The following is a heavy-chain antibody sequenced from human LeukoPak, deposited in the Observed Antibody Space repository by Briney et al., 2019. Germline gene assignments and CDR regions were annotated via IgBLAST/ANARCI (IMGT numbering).Heavy chain of an antibody. J-gene: IGHJ4*02. CDR2: ISAYNGNT. Sequence: GASVKVSCKASGYTFTSYGISWVRQAPGQGLEWMGWISAYNGNTNYAQKLQGRVTMTTDTSTSTAYMELRSLRSDDTAVYYCARDAILWFGELPRNYYSDYWGQGTLVTVSS. CDR3: ARDAILWFGELPRNYYSDY. D-gene: IGHD3-10*01. CDR1: GYTFTSYG. V-gene: IGHV1-18*01.